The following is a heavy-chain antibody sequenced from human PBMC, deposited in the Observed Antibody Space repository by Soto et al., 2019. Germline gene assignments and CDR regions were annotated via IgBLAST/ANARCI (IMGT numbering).Heavy chain of an antibody. D-gene: IGHD4-17*01. J-gene: IGHJ6*02. CDR3: VKDRVPGAYGNYYGMDV. Sequence: GGSLRLSCIVSGFTFNNSGMHWVRQARGKGLEWMAVISYDGSDKYYADSVKGRVIISRDNSKNTLNLEMNSLRAEDTAIYYCVKDRVPGAYGNYYGMDVWGQGTTVTVSS. V-gene: IGHV3-30*18. CDR2: ISYDGSDK. CDR1: GFTFNNSG.